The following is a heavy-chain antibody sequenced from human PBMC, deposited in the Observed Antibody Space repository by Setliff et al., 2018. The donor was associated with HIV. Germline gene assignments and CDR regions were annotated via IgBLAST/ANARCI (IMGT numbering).Heavy chain of an antibody. CDR3: ARDRGRGSSYGDDAFDV. CDR1: GYTFTSYY. J-gene: IGHJ3*01. V-gene: IGHV1-46*01. Sequence: ASVKVSCKASGYTFTSYYMHWVRQAPGQGLEWMGIINPSGGSTSYAQKFQGRVTMTRDTSTSTVYMELSSLRSEDTAVYYCARDRGRGSSYGDDAFDVWGQGTLVTVSS. D-gene: IGHD5-18*01. CDR2: INPSGGST.